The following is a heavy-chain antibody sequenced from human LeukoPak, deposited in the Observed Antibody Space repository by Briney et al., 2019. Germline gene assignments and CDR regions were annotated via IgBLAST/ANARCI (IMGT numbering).Heavy chain of an antibody. CDR1: GGPISSYY. J-gene: IGHJ4*02. CDR3: AREIYYYGSGSYLDY. V-gene: IGHV4-59*01. D-gene: IGHD3-10*01. Sequence: KPSETLSLTCTVSGGPISSYYWGWIRQPPGKGLGWIGYIYYSGSTNYNPSLKSRVTISVDTSKNQFSLKLSSVTAADTAVYYCAREIYYYGSGSYLDYWGQGTLVTVSS. CDR2: IYYSGST.